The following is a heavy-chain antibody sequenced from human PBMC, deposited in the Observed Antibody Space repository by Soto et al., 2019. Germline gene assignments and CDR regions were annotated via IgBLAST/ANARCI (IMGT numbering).Heavy chain of an antibody. CDR3: ATVPTYYYDSSGRNTYFDY. J-gene: IGHJ4*02. V-gene: IGHV1-58*02. CDR1: GFTFSSSA. Sequence: ASVKVSCKASGFTFSSSAMQWVRQARGQRLEWIGWIVVGSGNTNYAQKFQGRVTMTEDTSTDTAYMELSSLRSEDTAVYYCATVPTYYYDSSGRNTYFDYWGQGTLVTVSS. D-gene: IGHD3-22*01. CDR2: IVVGSGNT.